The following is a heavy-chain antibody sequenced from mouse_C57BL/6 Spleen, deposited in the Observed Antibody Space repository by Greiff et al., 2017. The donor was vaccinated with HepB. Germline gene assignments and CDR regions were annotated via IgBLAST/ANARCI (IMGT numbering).Heavy chain of an antibody. Sequence: QVQLQQPGAELVKPGASVKLSCKASGYTFTSYWMHWVKQRPGRGLEWIGRIDPNSGGTKYNEKFKSKATLTVDKPSSTAYMQLSCLTSEDSAVYYCARVGTAQVPGYFDYWGQVTTLTVSS. CDR2: IDPNSGGT. D-gene: IGHD3-2*02. V-gene: IGHV1-72*01. CDR3: ARVGTAQVPGYFDY. CDR1: GYTFTSYW. J-gene: IGHJ2*01.